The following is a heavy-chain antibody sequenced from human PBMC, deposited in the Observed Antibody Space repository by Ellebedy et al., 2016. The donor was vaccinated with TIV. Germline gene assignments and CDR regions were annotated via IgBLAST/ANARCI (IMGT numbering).Heavy chain of an antibody. CDR1: GYSFTSYW. Sequence: KVSCKGSGYSFTSYWIGWVRRMPGKGLEWMGIIYLGDSDTRYSPSFQGQVTISADKSISTAYLQWSSLKASDTAMYYCARFISWFDPWGQGTLVTVSS. CDR3: ARFISWFDP. J-gene: IGHJ5*02. V-gene: IGHV5-51*01. CDR2: IYLGDSDT. D-gene: IGHD3-10*01.